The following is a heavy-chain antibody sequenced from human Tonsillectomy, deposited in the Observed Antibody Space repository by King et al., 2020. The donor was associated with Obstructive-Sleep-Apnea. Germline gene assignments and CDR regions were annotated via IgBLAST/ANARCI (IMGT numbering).Heavy chain of an antibody. CDR3: ARSYCGGDCYPDF. Sequence: VQLQESGPGLVKPSETLSLTCTVSGGSFSSYYWSWIRQPPGKGLEWIGYIYTSGSTNYNPPLKSRFIISIDTSRNQFSLKLRSVTAADTAVYYCARSYCGGDCYPDFWGQGTLVTVSS. CDR2: IYTSGST. J-gene: IGHJ4*02. CDR1: GGSFSSYY. V-gene: IGHV4-4*08. D-gene: IGHD2-21*02.